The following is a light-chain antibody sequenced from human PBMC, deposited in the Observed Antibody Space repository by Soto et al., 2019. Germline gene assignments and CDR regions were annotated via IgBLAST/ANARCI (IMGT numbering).Light chain of an antibody. CDR1: QSISTW. Sequence: DIQMTQSPSTLSASVGDRVTITCRASQSISTWLAWYQQRPGKAPKLLIYDASSFASGVPSRVSGSGSGTEFTLTIRSLQPDDFATYYCQEYNTYPWTFGQGTKVDVK. CDR3: QEYNTYPWT. CDR2: DAS. J-gene: IGKJ1*01. V-gene: IGKV1-5*01.